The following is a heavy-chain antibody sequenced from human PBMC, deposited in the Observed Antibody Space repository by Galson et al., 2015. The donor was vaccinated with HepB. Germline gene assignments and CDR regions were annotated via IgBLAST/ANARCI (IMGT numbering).Heavy chain of an antibody. D-gene: IGHD3-10*01. CDR3: ARPWVRGVMNDAFDI. CDR1: GYTFTSYA. J-gene: IGHJ3*02. V-gene: IGHV1-3*01. CDR2: INAGNGNT. Sequence: SVKVSCKASGYTFTSYAMHWVRQAPGQRLEWMGWINAGNGNTKYSQKFQGRVTITRDTSASTAYMELSSLRSEDTAVYYCARPWVRGVMNDAFDIWGQGTMVTVSS.